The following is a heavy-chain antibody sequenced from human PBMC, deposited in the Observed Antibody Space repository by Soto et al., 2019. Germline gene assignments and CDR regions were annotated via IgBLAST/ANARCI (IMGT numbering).Heavy chain of an antibody. J-gene: IGHJ3*02. D-gene: IGHD3-10*01. CDR3: ARGGVPAALDI. V-gene: IGHV3-74*01. Sequence: EVQLVESGGGLVQPGGSLRLSCAGSGFTLSNYYMHWARQAPGKGLVWVSHINGDGTITDYADYVKGRFAISRDNARNTLYLQMNSMRDEDTAVYDCARGGVPAALDIWGEGTRVPVSS. CDR1: GFTLSNYY. CDR2: INGDGTIT.